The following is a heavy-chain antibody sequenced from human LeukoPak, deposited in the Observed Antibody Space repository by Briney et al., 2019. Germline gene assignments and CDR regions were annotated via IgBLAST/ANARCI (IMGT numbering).Heavy chain of an antibody. V-gene: IGHV4-39*07. CDR2: IYYSGST. J-gene: IGHJ4*02. Sequence: PSETLSLTCTVSGGSISSSSYYWGWIRQPPGKGLEWIGSIYYSGSTYYNPSLKSRVTISVDTSKNQFSLKLSSVTAADTAVYYCARGLYSSGWSVDYWGQGTLVTVSS. CDR3: ARGLYSSGWSVDY. CDR1: GGSISSSSYY. D-gene: IGHD6-19*01.